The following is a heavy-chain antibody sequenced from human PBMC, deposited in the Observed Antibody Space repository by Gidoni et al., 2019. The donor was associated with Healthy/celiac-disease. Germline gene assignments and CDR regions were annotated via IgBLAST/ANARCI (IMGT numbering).Heavy chain of an antibody. Sequence: QITLKESGPTLVKPTQTLTLTCTFSGFSLSTSGVGVGWIRQPPGKALEWLALIYWNDDKRYSPSLKSRLTITKDTSKNQVVLTMTNMDPVDTATYYCARLYYYDSSGYLPRLLYYFDYWGQGTLVTVSS. V-gene: IGHV2-5*01. J-gene: IGHJ4*02. D-gene: IGHD3-22*01. CDR3: ARLYYYDSSGYLPRLLYYFDY. CDR1: GFSLSTSGVG. CDR2: IYWNDDK.